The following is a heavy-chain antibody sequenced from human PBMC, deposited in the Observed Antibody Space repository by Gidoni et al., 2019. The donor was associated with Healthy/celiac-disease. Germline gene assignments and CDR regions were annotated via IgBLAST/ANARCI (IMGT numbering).Heavy chain of an antibody. J-gene: IGHJ4*02. V-gene: IGHV5-51*01. CDR3: ARWGDGYD. Sequence: EVQLVQSGAEVKQPGESLKISCKGYGYSFTSYWIGWVRQMPGKGLDWRGIIYPGDADTRYSPSFQCKVTISADKSISTAFLQWSSLKASDTAMYYCARWGDGYDWGQGTLVTVSS. D-gene: IGHD5-12*01. CDR1: GYSFTSYW. CDR2: IYPGDADT.